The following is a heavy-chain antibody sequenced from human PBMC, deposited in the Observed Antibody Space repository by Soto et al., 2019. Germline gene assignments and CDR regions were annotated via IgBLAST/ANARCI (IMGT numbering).Heavy chain of an antibody. D-gene: IGHD6-6*01. CDR3: AKDRESYSSSDTWGILYYYYYGMDV. V-gene: IGHV3-30*18. Sequence: GGSLRLSCAASGFTFSSYGMHWVRQAPGKGLEWVAVISYDGSNKYYADSVKGRFTISRDNSKNTLYLQMNSLRAEDAAVYYCAKDRESYSSSDTWGILYYYYYGMDVWGQGTTVTVSS. CDR1: GFTFSSYG. CDR2: ISYDGSNK. J-gene: IGHJ6*02.